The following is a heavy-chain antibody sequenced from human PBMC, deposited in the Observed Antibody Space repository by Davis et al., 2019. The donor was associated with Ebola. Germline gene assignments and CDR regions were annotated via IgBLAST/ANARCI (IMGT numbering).Heavy chain of an antibody. CDR2: INPNSGGT. CDR1: GYTFTGYY. CDR3: ARSIYDILTGYYMDAFDI. Sequence: ASVKVSCKASGYTFTGYYMHWVRQAPGQGLEWMGWINPNSGGTNYAQKFQGRVTTTRDTSISTAYMELSRLRSDDTAVYYCARSIYDILTGYYMDAFDIWGQGTMVTVSS. J-gene: IGHJ3*02. D-gene: IGHD3-9*01. V-gene: IGHV1-2*02.